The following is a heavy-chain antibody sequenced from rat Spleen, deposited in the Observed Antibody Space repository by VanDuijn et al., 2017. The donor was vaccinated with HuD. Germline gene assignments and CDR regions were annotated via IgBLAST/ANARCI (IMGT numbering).Heavy chain of an antibody. CDR2: IIYDGSRA. CDR1: GFAFSDHA. Sequence: EVQLVQSGGGLVQPGNSLKLSCAASGFAFSDHAMAWVRQSPKKGLEWVATIIYDGSRAHYRDSVKGRFTISRDNAKTTLYLQMDSLRSEDTATYYCSKWGDSGYFDYWGQGVMVTVSS. D-gene: IGHD4-3*01. J-gene: IGHJ2*01. CDR3: SKWGDSGYFDY. V-gene: IGHV5S10*01.